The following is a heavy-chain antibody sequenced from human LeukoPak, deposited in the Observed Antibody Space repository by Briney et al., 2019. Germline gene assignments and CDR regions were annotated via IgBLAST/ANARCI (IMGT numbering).Heavy chain of an antibody. J-gene: IGHJ4*02. CDR1: GFTFSSYA. Sequence: GGSLRLSCAASGFTFSSYAMSWVRQAPGKGLEWVSAISGSGGSTYYADSVKGRFTISRDNSKNTLYLQMNSLRAEDTAVYYRAKVVGIVVVIVYYFDYWGQGTLVTVSS. CDR2: ISGSGGST. D-gene: IGHD3-22*01. V-gene: IGHV3-23*01. CDR3: AKVVGIVVVIVYYFDY.